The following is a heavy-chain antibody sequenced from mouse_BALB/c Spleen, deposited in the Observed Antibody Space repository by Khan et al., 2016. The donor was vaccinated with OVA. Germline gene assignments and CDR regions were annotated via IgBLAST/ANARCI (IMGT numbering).Heavy chain of an antibody. J-gene: IGHJ3*01. CDR2: IWSGGTT. Sequence: QVQLKASGPGLVQPSQNLSITCTVSGFSLTTYGIHWVRQSPGKGLEWLGVIWSGGTTDYNAPFISRLSFTKDNSKSQVFFKMNSLQADDTAIYYCARNSYRYDFTYWGQGTLVTVSA. CDR1: GFSLTTYG. CDR3: ARNSYRYDFTY. V-gene: IGHV2-2*01. D-gene: IGHD2-12*01.